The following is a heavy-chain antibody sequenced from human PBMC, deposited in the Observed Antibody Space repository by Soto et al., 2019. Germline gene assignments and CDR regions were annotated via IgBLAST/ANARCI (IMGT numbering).Heavy chain of an antibody. CDR3: ARAHIVGARPGDY. CDR1: GYTFISYD. V-gene: IGHV1-8*01. CDR2: MNPNSGNT. Sequence: QVQLVQSGAEVKKPGASVKVSCKASGYTFISYDINWVRQATGQGLEWMGWMNPNSGNTGYAQKFQGRVPMTRNTHTSAGYIELSRLRSEDTAVYYCARAHIVGARPGDYWGHGTLVTVSS. D-gene: IGHD1-26*01. J-gene: IGHJ4*01.